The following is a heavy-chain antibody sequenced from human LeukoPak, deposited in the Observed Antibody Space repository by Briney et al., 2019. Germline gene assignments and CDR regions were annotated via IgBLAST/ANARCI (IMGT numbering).Heavy chain of an antibody. D-gene: IGHD6-13*01. V-gene: IGHV4-39*06. J-gene: IGHJ5*02. CDR3: ERAVIAAAGTDWFDP. CDR1: GGSISSSSYY. CDR2: IYYSGST. Sequence: SETLSLTCTVSGGSISSSSYYWGWIRQPPGKGLEGIVSIYYSGSTYYNPSLKSRVTISVDASKNQFPLKLSSVTAADTAVYYCERAVIAAAGTDWFDPWGQGTLVTVSS.